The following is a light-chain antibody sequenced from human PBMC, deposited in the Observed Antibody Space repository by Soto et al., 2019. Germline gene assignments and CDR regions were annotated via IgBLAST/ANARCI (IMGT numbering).Light chain of an antibody. CDR1: QSVSSN. J-gene: IGKJ1*01. CDR2: GVS. V-gene: IGKV3-15*01. Sequence: EIVMTQSPATLSVSPGERATLSCRASQSVSSNLAWYQQKPGQAPRLLMYGVSTRATGIPARFSGSGSGTDFTLSISRLEPEDFAVYYCQQYSSLWTFGQGTKV. CDR3: QQYSSLWT.